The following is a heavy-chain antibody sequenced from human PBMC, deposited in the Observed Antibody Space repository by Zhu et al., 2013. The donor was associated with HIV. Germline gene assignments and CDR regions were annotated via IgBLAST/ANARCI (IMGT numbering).Heavy chain of an antibody. J-gene: IGHJ1*01. CDR1: GGTFSSYT. CDR3: AREESSRAFQH. Sequence: QVQLVQSGAEVKKPGSSVKVSCKASGGTFSSYTISWVRQAPGQGLEWMGRIIPILGIANYAQKFQGRVTITADKSTSTAYMELSSLRSEDTAVYYCAREESSRAFQHWGQGTLVTVSS. CDR2: IIPILGIA. V-gene: IGHV1-69*08. D-gene: IGHD2-2*01.